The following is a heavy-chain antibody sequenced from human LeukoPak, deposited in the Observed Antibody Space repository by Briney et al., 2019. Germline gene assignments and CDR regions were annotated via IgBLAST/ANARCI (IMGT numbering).Heavy chain of an antibody. Sequence: ASVKVSCKASGYTFTTYAMNWVRQAPGQGLEWVGWINTNTGNPTYAQGFTGRFVFSLDTSVSTAYLQISSLKAEDSAVYYCARDYPYYYDNGGFSHGAFDIWGQGTMVTVSS. CDR2: INTNTGNP. CDR1: GYTFTTYA. J-gene: IGHJ3*02. D-gene: IGHD3-22*01. V-gene: IGHV7-4-1*02. CDR3: ARDYPYYYDNGGFSHGAFDI.